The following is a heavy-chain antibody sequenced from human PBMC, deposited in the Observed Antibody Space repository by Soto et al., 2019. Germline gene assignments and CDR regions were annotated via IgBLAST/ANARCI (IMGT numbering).Heavy chain of an antibody. D-gene: IGHD3-9*01. CDR3: ARIRTGNYNYGMDV. Sequence: SETLSLTCTVSGGSISSYYWSWIRQPPGKGLEWIGYIYYSGSTNYNPSLKSRVTISVDTSKNQFSLKLSSVTAADTAVYYCARIRTGNYNYGMDVWGQGTTVTVSS. J-gene: IGHJ6*02. CDR2: IYYSGST. V-gene: IGHV4-59*01. CDR1: GGSISSYY.